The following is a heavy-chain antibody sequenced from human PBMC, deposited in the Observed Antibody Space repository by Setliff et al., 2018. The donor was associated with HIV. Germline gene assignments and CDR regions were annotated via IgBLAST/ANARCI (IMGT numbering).Heavy chain of an antibody. CDR3: ATLKMATIYRDFDY. Sequence: PSETLSLTCAVYGGSFSGYYWSWIRQPPGKGLEWIGEINHRGSTNCNPSLKSRVSISVDTSKNQFSLKLSSVTAADTAVYYCATLKMATIYRDFDYWGQGTQVTVPS. CDR1: GGSFSGYY. J-gene: IGHJ4*02. V-gene: IGHV4-34*01. CDR2: INHRGST. D-gene: IGHD5-12*01.